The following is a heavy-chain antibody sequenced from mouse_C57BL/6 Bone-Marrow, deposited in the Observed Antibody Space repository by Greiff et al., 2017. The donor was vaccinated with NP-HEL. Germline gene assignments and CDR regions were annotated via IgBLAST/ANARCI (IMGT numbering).Heavy chain of an antibody. Sequence: EVMLVESGGGLVQPKGSLKLSCAASGFSFNTYAMNWVRQAPGKGLEWVARIRSKSNNYATYYADSVKDRFTISRDDSESMLYLQMNNLKTEDTAMYYCVYGYRTAMDYWGQGTSVTVSS. V-gene: IGHV10-1*01. CDR1: GFSFNTYA. J-gene: IGHJ4*01. CDR2: IRSKSNNYAT. D-gene: IGHD2-2*01. CDR3: VYGYRTAMDY.